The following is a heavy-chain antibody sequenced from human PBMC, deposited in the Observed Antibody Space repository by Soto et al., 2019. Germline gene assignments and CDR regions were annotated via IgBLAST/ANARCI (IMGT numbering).Heavy chain of an antibody. D-gene: IGHD3-10*01. J-gene: IGHJ2*01. CDR2: ISGSGVST. CDR3: AKDRDYYGSGSYLGYFDL. V-gene: IGHV3-23*01. CDR1: GFTFSSYA. Sequence: GGSLRLSCAASGFTFSSYAMSWVRQAPGKGLEWGSAISGSGVSTYYADSVKGRFTIFRDNSKNTLYLQMNSLRAEDTAVYYCAKDRDYYGSGSYLGYFDLWGRGTLVTVSS.